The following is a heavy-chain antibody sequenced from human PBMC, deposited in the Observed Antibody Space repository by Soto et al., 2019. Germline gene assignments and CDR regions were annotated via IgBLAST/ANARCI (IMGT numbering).Heavy chain of an antibody. D-gene: IGHD2-2*01. Sequence: SETLSLTCTVSGDSISSSSYYWGWIRHPPGNGLEWIGSVYYRGNTYYNPSLKSRVTTSVDTSKNQFSLKLYSVTAADTALYYSATHTDTSHRYRLPDYWRQGTMVTV. J-gene: IGHJ4*02. V-gene: IGHV4-39*01. CDR1: GDSISSSSYY. CDR3: ATHTDTSHRYRLPDY. CDR2: VYYRGNT.